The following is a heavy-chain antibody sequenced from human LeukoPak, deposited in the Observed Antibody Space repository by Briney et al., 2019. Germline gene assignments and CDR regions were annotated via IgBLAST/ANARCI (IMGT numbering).Heavy chain of an antibody. CDR1: GGSFSGYY. CDR2: INHRRST. Sequence: PSETLSLTCAVYGGSFSGYYWTWIRQPPRKGLEWIGEINHRRSTKYSPSLKSRVTISVDTSKNQFSLRLSSVTAADTAVYYCARRVGRWFGERAYYYNYMDVWGKGTTVTISS. V-gene: IGHV4-34*01. D-gene: IGHD3-10*01. J-gene: IGHJ6*03. CDR3: ARRVGRWFGERAYYYNYMDV.